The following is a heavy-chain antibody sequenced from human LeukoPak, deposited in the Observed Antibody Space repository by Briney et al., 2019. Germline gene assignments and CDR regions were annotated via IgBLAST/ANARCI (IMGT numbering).Heavy chain of an antibody. D-gene: IGHD6-19*01. CDR1: GGTFSSYA. J-gene: IGHJ4*02. CDR2: IIPIFGTA. Sequence: GASVKVSCKASGGTFSSYAISWVRQAPGQGLEWMGGIIPIFGTANYAQKFQGRVTIPADESTSTAYMELSSLRSEYPAVYYCARAGWYGYWVQGTLVTVSS. V-gene: IGHV1-69*01. CDR3: ARAGWYGY.